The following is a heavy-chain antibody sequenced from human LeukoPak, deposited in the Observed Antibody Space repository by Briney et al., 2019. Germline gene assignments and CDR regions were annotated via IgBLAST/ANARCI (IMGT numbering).Heavy chain of an antibody. CDR3: ARRGVGPTRLYYFDY. D-gene: IGHD1-26*01. V-gene: IGHV4-39*02. J-gene: IGHJ4*02. Sequence: SETLSLTCTVSGASISSTTFYWGWIHQPPGKGLEWIGTIYYSGSTYYNPSLKSRVTISVDASKNHFSLRLSSVTAADTAVYYCARRGVGPTRLYYFDYWGQGTLVTVSS. CDR1: GASISSTTFY. CDR2: IYYSGST.